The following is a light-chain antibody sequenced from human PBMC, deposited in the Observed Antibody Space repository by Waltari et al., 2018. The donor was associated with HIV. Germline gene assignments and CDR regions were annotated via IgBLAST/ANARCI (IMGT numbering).Light chain of an antibody. V-gene: IGLV2-14*03. CDR3: ASFTGANTRL. J-gene: IGLJ2*01. CDR2: EST. Sequence: QSALTQPASVSGSPGQSITISCTGTSSDIGYYSYVSWFQQQPGSAPKLIIYESTYRPSWVSDLFSGSRSGNTASLTISGLQPEDVGHYHCASFTGANTRLFGGGTQVTVL. CDR1: SSDIGYYSY.